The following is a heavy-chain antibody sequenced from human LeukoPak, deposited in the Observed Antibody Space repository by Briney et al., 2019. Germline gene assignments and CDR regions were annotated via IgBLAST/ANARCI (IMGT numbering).Heavy chain of an antibody. CDR2: IRQDGSDK. CDR3: ARGGSGYCSSTSCYPPGY. D-gene: IGHD2-2*01. CDR1: GFTFSTYW. V-gene: IGHV3-7*01. Sequence: GGSLRLSCAASGFTFSTYWMSWVRQAPGKGLEWVANIRQDGSDKYYVDSVKGRFTISRDNAKNSLYLQMNSLRAEDTAVYYCARGGSGYCSSTSCYPPGYWGQGTLVTVSS. J-gene: IGHJ4*02.